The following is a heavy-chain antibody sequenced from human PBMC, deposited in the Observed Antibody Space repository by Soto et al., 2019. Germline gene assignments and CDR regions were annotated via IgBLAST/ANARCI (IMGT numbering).Heavy chain of an antibody. CDR2: IIPIFGTA. CDR1: GGTFSSYA. V-gene: IGHV1-69*13. J-gene: IGHJ6*02. D-gene: IGHD3-3*01. Sequence: ASVKVSCKASGGTFSSYAISWVRQAPGQGLEWMGGIIPIFGTANYAQKFQGRVTITADESTSTAYMELSSLRSEDTAVYYCARGRRNYDGGNNLPPNYYYYYGMDVWGQGTTVTVS. CDR3: ARGRRNYDGGNNLPPNYYYYYGMDV.